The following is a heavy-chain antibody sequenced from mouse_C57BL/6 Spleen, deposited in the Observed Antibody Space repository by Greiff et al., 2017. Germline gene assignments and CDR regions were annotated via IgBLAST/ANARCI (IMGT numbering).Heavy chain of an antibody. CDR1: GFTFNTYA. CDR2: IRSKSSSYAT. V-gene: IGHV10-3*01. J-gene: IGHJ2*01. D-gene: IGHD4-1*01. Sequence: EVMLVESGGGLVQPKGSLKLSCAASGFTFNTYAMHWVRQAPGKGLEWVARIRSKSSSYATYYADSVKDRFTISRDDSQSMLYLQMNNLKTEDTAMYYCVRDPGYYFDYWGQGTTLTVSS. CDR3: VRDPGYYFDY.